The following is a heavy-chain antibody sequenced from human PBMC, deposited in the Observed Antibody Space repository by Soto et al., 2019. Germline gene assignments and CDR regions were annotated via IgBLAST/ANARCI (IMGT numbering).Heavy chain of an antibody. D-gene: IGHD1-1*01. Sequence: QVQLVESGGGVVQPGRSLRLSCAASGFTFSSYGMHWVRQAPGKGLEWVTVISYDGNVAYYADSVKGRFTISRDNSKNTLYLQMNSLRTEDTAIYYCAKEGPITNWYFDYWGQGTLGTVSS. CDR1: GFTFSSYG. V-gene: IGHV3-30*18. CDR2: ISYDGNVA. J-gene: IGHJ4*02. CDR3: AKEGPITNWYFDY.